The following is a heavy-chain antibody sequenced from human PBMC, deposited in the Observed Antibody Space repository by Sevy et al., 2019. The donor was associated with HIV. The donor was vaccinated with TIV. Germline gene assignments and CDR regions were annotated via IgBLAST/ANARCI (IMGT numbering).Heavy chain of an antibody. CDR1: GFTFTDYW. D-gene: IGHD1-26*01. CDR2: IKADGSEK. CDR3: SRDGQWELGGSRS. J-gene: IGHJ5*02. Sequence: GGSLRLSCAASGFTFTDYWMSWVRQAPGKGLEWVANIKADGSEKYYADSVKGRFTISKDEAKNSLILQMNRLRAEDTAVYYCSRDGQWELGGSRSWGQGTLVTVSS. V-gene: IGHV3-7*01.